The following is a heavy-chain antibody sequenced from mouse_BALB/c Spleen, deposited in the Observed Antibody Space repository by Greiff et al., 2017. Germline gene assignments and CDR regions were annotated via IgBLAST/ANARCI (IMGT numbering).Heavy chain of an antibody. CDR1: GFTFTDYY. V-gene: IGHV7-3*02. CDR2: IRNKANGSTS. J-gene: IGHJ3*01. D-gene: IGHD1-1*02. CDR3: AGGKEDYGPWFAY. Sequence: EVQRVESGGGLVQPGGSLRLSCATSGFTFTDYYMSWVRQPPGKALEWLGFIRNKANGSTSEYSSSVKDRLTISRDNSQSILYLQMITLRAEDSAAYYCAGGKEDYGPWFAYWGQGTLVTVSA.